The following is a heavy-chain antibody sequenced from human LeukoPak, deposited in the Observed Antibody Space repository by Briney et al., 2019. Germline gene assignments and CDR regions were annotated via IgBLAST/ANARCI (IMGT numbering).Heavy chain of an antibody. V-gene: IGHV3-74*01. Sequence: GGSVRLSCVASGFTFSENWMHWVRQAPGKGLAWVSHINRDGGLTNYAASVKGRFTISRDNARNTVYLQMSSLRVEDTAIYFCAREEHRLAEAGTSAFDLGGQGTLVTVSP. CDR3: AREEHRLAEAGTSAFDL. CDR2: INRDGGLT. J-gene: IGHJ3*01. D-gene: IGHD6-13*01. CDR1: GFTFSENW.